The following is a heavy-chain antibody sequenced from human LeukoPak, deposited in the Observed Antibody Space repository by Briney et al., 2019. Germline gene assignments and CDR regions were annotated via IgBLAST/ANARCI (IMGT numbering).Heavy chain of an antibody. Sequence: SETLSLTCTVSGGSISSSSHYWGWIRQPPGKGLEWIGSFYYSGSTYYNPSLKSRVTISVDTSKNQFSLKLSSVTAADTAVYYCARAGGADRYYFDYWGQGTLVTVSS. J-gene: IGHJ4*02. CDR2: FYYSGST. CDR1: GGSISSSSHY. D-gene: IGHD3-16*01. V-gene: IGHV4-39*07. CDR3: ARAGGADRYYFDY.